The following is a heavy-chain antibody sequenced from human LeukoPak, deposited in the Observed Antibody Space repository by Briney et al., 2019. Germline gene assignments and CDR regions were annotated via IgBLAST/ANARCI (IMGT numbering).Heavy chain of an antibody. V-gene: IGHV4-34*01. CDR2: INHSGST. J-gene: IGHJ4*02. Sequence: SETLSLTCAVYGGSFSGYYWSWIRQPPGKGLEWIGEINHSGSTNYNPSLKSRVTISVDTSKNQFSLKLSSVTAADTAVYYCARPALRWRCSSTSCYSHLDYWGQGTLVTVSS. CDR3: ARPALRWRCSSTSCYSHLDY. D-gene: IGHD2-2*01. CDR1: GGSFSGYY.